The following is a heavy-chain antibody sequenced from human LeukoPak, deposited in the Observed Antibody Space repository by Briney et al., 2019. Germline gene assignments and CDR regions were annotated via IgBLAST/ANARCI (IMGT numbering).Heavy chain of an antibody. J-gene: IGHJ2*01. Sequence: PGGSVRLSCAASGFTFSAYWMTWVRQAPGEGLEWVARIEKDGSATYYVDSMKGRVTVSRDNAANSLYLQMSNLGVEDTAVYSSARAGVTNQLRETYWYFDLWGRGTLVTVSS. CDR1: GFTFSAYW. V-gene: IGHV3-7*01. CDR3: ARAGVTNQLRETYWYFDL. CDR2: IEKDGSAT. D-gene: IGHD1-1*01.